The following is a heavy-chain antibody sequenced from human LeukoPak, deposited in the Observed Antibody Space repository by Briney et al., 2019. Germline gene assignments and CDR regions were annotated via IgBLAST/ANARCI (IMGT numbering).Heavy chain of an antibody. D-gene: IGHD3-22*01. CDR1: GGSVISYY. Sequence: PSETLCLTCTVSGGSVISYYWSWIRQPAGKGLEWIGRIYISGTTNYNPSLKSRVTISGDKSTNQLSLKLSSVTAADTAVYYCARDMYYYDSSGAYKYFEYWGQGTLVTVSS. CDR2: IYISGTT. J-gene: IGHJ4*02. V-gene: IGHV4-4*07. CDR3: ARDMYYYDSSGAYKYFEY.